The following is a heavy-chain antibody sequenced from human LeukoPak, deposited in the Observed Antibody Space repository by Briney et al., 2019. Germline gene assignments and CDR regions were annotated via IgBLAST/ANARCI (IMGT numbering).Heavy chain of an antibody. CDR1: EFTVSNSY. Sequence: GGSLRLSCAASEFTVSNSYMTWVRQAPGKGLEWVSVIYEGGGRYYGDSVKGRFTISKDNFENTVYLQMNSLRAEDTAVYYCAKVPTQWLEYYYYAMDVWGQGTTVTVSS. CDR3: AKVPTQWLEYYYYAMDV. D-gene: IGHD6-19*01. CDR2: IYEGGGR. J-gene: IGHJ6*02. V-gene: IGHV3-53*01.